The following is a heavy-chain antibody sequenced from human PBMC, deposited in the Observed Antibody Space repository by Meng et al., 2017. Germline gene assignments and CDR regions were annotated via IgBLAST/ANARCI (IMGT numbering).Heavy chain of an antibody. CDR3: AKVLRAVYYYGMDV. Sequence: ASVKVSCKASGYTFTSYGISWVRQAPGQGLEWMGWISAYNGNTNYAQKLQGRVTMTTDTSTSTAYMELRSLRSDDTAVSYCAKVLRAVYYYGMDVWGQGTTVTVSS. CDR2: ISAYNGNT. V-gene: IGHV1-18*01. CDR1: GYTFTSYG. J-gene: IGHJ6*02. D-gene: IGHD6-19*01.